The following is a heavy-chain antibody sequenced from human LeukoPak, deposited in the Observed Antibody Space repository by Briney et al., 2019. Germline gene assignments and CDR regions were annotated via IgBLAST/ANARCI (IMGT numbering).Heavy chain of an antibody. CDR1: GFTFSSYS. CDR2: ISYDGSNK. J-gene: IGHJ4*02. Sequence: GGSLRLSCAASGFTFSSYSMNWVRQAPGKGLEWVAVISYDGSNKYYADSVKGRFTISRDNSKNTLYLQMNSLRAEDTAVYYCARDSNYGVYWGQGTLVTVPS. V-gene: IGHV3-30*03. D-gene: IGHD4-17*01. CDR3: ARDSNYGVY.